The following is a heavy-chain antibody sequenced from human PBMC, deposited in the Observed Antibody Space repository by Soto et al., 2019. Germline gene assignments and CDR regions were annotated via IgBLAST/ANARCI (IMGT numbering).Heavy chain of an antibody. CDR3: ARDAGSLGY. CDR1: AFTFTTYS. J-gene: IGHJ4*02. CDR2: ISSSSSTI. V-gene: IGHV3-48*02. Sequence: EVQLVESGGGLVQPGGSLRLSCVASAFTFTTYSMNWVRQAPGKGLEWVSYISSSSSTIDYADSVKGRFTISRDNAKNSLHLRMNSLRDEDASVYDCARDAGSLGYWGQGTMVTVSS. D-gene: IGHD3-16*01.